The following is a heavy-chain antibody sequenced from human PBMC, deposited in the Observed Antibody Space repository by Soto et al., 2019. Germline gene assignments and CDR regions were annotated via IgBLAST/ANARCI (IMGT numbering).Heavy chain of an antibody. CDR1: GFSLNSRGVG. CDR2: VYWDDDK. V-gene: IGHV2-5*02. CDR3: VHRGPVDETGMGFDF. D-gene: IGHD3-9*01. J-gene: IGHJ4*02. Sequence: QITFRESGPALVKPTQTLTLTCTFSGFSLNSRGVGVGWVRQPPGNALEWLAIVYWDDDKRYRPSLRSRLSIRKDTPENQVVLSLSNTHPVDTATYNCVHRGPVDETGMGFDFWGQGSLVTVSS.